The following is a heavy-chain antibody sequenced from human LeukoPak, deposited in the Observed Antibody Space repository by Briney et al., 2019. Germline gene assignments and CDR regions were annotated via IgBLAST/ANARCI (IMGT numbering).Heavy chain of an antibody. CDR1: GYSFTSYG. D-gene: IGHD3-22*01. Sequence: GESLKISCKGSGYSFTSYGIAWGGKMPGKALEWMGIIYPGDSDTRYSPSFQGQVTISVDKSISTAYLQWSSLKASDTAMYYCARHPYYYDIYYFDYWGQGTLVTVSS. V-gene: IGHV5-51*01. J-gene: IGHJ4*02. CDR2: IYPGDSDT. CDR3: ARHPYYYDIYYFDY.